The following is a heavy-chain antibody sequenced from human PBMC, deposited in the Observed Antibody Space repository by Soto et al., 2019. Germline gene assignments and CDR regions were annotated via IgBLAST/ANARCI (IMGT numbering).Heavy chain of an antibody. Sequence: GGSLRLSCAASGFRFNIYSMNWVRQTPGKGLEWVSSIDSGSRFLFYADSVKGRFTVSRDNTKNSLYPQMNSLRAEDTAVYFCARALLSPTYSSGLYDSWGQGTLVTVSS. D-gene: IGHD6-19*01. CDR2: IDSGSRFL. J-gene: IGHJ4*02. V-gene: IGHV3-21*01. CDR1: GFRFNIYS. CDR3: ARALLSPTYSSGLYDS.